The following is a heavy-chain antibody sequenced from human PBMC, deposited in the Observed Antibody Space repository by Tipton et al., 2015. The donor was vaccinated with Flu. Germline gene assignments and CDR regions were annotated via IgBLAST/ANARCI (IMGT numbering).Heavy chain of an antibody. V-gene: IGHV4-34*01. CDR1: GGSFSGYY. D-gene: IGHD6-6*01. J-gene: IGHJ5*02. Sequence: TLSLTCAVYGGSFSGYYWSWIRQPPGKGLEWIGEINHSGSTNYNPSLKSRVTISVDTSKNQFSLKLSSVTAADTAVYYCARGGIAARRFWFDPWGQGTLVTVSS. CDR2: INHSGST. CDR3: ARGGIAARRFWFDP.